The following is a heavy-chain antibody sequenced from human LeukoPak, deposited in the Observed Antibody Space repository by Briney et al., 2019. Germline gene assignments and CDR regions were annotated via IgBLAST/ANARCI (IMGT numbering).Heavy chain of an antibody. V-gene: IGHV4-34*01. J-gene: IGHJ1*01. CDR2: INHSGST. Sequence: SETLSLTCAVYGGXFSGYYWSWIRQPPGKGLQWIGEINHSGSTNYNPSLKSRVTILVDTSKNQFSLKLSSVTAADTAVYYCARGHSPVTTKVSYFQHWGQGTLVTVSS. CDR1: GGXFSGYY. D-gene: IGHD4-17*01. CDR3: ARGHSPVTTKVSYFQH.